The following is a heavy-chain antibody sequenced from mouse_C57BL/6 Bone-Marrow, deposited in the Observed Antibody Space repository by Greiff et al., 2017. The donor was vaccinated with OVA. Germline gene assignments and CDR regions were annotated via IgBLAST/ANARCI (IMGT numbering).Heavy chain of an antibody. J-gene: IGHJ4*01. CDR1: GFTFSDYG. Sequence: EVKLVESGGGLVQPGGSLKLSCAASGFTFSDYGMAWVRQAPRKGPEWVAFISNLAYSIYYADTVTGRFTISSENAKNTLYLEMSSLRSEDTAMYYCARNYYGSSNYAMDYWGQGTSVTVSS. CDR3: ARNYYGSSNYAMDY. V-gene: IGHV5-15*01. CDR2: ISNLAYSI. D-gene: IGHD1-1*01.